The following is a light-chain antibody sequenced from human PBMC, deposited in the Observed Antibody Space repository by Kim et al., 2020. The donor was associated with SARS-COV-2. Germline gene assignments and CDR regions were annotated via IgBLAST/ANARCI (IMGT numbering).Light chain of an antibody. CDR1: NVGGHS. Sequence: APRQPARIPCGGSNVGGHSVHWYQQKPGQGTVLVIYYVGDRPSGIPERYSGSKAATTATLTISRVEAGDEADYYCQVWDTDTDDYVFGTGTKVTVL. J-gene: IGLJ1*01. V-gene: IGLV3-21*01. CDR3: QVWDTDTDDYV. CDR2: YVG.